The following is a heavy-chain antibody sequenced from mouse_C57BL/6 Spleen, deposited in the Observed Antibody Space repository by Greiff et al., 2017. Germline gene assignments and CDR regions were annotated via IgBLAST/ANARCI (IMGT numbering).Heavy chain of an antibody. CDR3: ARAQGAY. V-gene: IGHV5-4*01. J-gene: IGHJ3*01. CDR2: ISDGGSYT. Sequence: EVQRVESGGGLVKPGGSLKLSCAASGFTFSSYAMSWVRQTPEKRLEWVATISDGGSYTYYPDNVKGRFTISRDNAKNNLYLQMSHLKSEDTAMYYCARAQGAYWGQGTLVTVSA. CDR1: GFTFSSYA.